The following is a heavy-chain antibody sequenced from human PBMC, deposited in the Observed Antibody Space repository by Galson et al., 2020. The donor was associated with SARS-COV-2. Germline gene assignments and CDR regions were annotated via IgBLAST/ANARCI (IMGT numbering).Heavy chain of an antibody. CDR2: MNPNNGNT. D-gene: IGHD2-2*01. CDR3: ARKGKRYCSSTSCFNWFDP. CDR1: GYTFTSYD. J-gene: IGHJ5*02. V-gene: IGHV1-8*01. Sequence: ASVKVSCKASGYTFTSYDINWVRQATGQGLEWMGWMNPNNGNTGYAQKFQGRVTMTRNTSISTAYMELSSLRSEDTAVYYCARKGKRYCSSTSCFNWFDPWGQGTLVTVSS.